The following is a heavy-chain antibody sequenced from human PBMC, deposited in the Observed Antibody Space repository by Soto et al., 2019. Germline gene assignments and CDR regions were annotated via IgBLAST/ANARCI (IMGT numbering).Heavy chain of an antibody. CDR1: GGSISSSSYY. D-gene: IGHD4-17*01. J-gene: IGHJ4*02. CDR3: ARQGMGIYGDYDGSCY. V-gene: IGHV4-39*01. CDR2: IYYSGST. Sequence: SETLSLTCTVSGGSISSSSYYWGWIRQPPGKGLEWIGSIYYSGSTYYNPSLKSRVTISVDTSKNQFSLKLSSVTAADTAVYYCARQGMGIYGDYDGSCYWGQGTLVTVSS.